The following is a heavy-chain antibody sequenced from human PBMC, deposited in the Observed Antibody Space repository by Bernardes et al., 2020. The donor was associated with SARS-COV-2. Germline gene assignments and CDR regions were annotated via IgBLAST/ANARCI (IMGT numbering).Heavy chain of an antibody. J-gene: IGHJ3*01. CDR1: GFNFNDYA. Sequence: GGSLRLSCAASGFNFNDYAIHWVRQAPGKGLEWVSGLSHKGVTIGYAGSVKGRFTISRDNAKKSLYLQMDSLRADDTAFYYCTRGRHCTNGVCQNFAFDVWGKGTMVIVSS. CDR3: TRGRHCTNGVCQNFAFDV. CDR2: LSHKGVTI. V-gene: IGHV3-9*01. D-gene: IGHD2-8*01.